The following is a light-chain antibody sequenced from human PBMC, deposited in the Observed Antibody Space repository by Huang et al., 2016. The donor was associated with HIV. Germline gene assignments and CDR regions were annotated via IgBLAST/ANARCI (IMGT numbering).Light chain of an antibody. J-gene: IGKJ4*01. CDR3: QQRSKLALT. V-gene: IGKV3-11*01. CDR2: DAS. Sequence: EIVLTQSPATLSLSPGERATLPCRASQSVSSYLAWYQQKPGQAPRLLIYDASNRATGIPARFSGSGSGTDFTLTISSLEPEDFAVYYCQQRSKLALTFGGGTKVEIK. CDR1: QSVSSY.